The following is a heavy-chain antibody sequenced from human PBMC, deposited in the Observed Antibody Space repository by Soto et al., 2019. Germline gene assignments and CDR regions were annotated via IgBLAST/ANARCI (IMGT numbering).Heavy chain of an antibody. CDR1: GFTFGHHP. D-gene: IGHD1-26*01. J-gene: IGHJ4*02. CDR3: AKFPRDTGSSFDN. V-gene: IGHV3-23*01. CDR2: ISDDGSST. Sequence: GGSLRLSCAASGFTFGHHPMSWVRHASGKGLEWVSAISDDGSSTYYADSVKGRFTIPRDNSKNTLYVQMNSLRPEDTAVYYCAKFPRDTGSSFDNWGQGTQVTVSS.